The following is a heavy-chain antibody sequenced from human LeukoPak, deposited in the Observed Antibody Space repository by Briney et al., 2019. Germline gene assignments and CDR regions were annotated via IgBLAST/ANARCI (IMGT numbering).Heavy chain of an antibody. CDR1: GGSLSSRSYY. CDR2: ISNSGPT. CDR3: ARHGAGYNYQNYYYGMDV. Sequence: SETLSLTRTVSGGSLSSRSYYWGWIRQPAGKGMEWVGSISNSGPTYCNPALTSRVTISVDTTKNQLCLKLRYLTAADTAVYYCARHGAGYNYQNYYYGMDVWGQGTTVTVSS. V-gene: IGHV4-39*01. D-gene: IGHD5-24*01. J-gene: IGHJ6*02.